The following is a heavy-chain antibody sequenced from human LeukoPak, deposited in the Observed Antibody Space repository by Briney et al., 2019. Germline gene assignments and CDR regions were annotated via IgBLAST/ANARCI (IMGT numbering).Heavy chain of an antibody. CDR1: GFTFSDSY. D-gene: IGHD5-18*01. J-gene: IGHJ4*02. CDR3: ARADYGYGD. Sequence: GGSLRLSCAASGFTFSDSYMTWIRQAPGKGLELLSYISGSSSDVNYIDSVRGRFTISRDNAKNSLYLHMNSLRVEDTAVYYCARADYGYGDWGQGTLVTVSS. CDR2: ISGSSSDV. V-gene: IGHV3-11*01.